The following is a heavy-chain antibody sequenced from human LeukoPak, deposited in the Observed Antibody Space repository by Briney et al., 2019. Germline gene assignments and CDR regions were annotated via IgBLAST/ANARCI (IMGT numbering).Heavy chain of an antibody. J-gene: IGHJ6*02. V-gene: IGHV3-23*01. CDR1: GFTFSSYA. D-gene: IGHD2-2*01. CDR3: AKDSSSSGWVYYYYYGMDV. Sequence: GGSLRLSCAASGFTFSSYAMTWVRQAPGMGLEWVSTIIGSGVSTYYADSVKGRFTISRDNSKNTLYLQMNSLRAEDTAVYYCAKDSSSSGWVYYYYYGMDVWGQGTTVTVSS. CDR2: IIGSGVST.